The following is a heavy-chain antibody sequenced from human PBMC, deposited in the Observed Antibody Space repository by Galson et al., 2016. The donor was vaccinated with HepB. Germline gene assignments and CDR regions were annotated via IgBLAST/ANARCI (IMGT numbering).Heavy chain of an antibody. CDR2: ISISSSYT. CDR1: GFSFSDYY. Sequence: SLRLSCAASGFSFSDYYMSWIRQAPGKGLEWVSYISISSSYTNDADSVKGRFTISIDDAKNSLYLQMNSLRAEDTAVYYCARNYFIGVAGTDYGMDVWGQGTTVTVSS. V-gene: IGHV3-11*06. CDR3: ARNYFIGVAGTDYGMDV. D-gene: IGHD6-19*01. J-gene: IGHJ6*02.